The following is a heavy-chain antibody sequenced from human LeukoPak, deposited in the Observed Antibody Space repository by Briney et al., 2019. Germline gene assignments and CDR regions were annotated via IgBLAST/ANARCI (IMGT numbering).Heavy chain of an antibody. V-gene: IGHV1-8*01. D-gene: IGHD3-16*01. CDR1: GYPFTSYD. J-gene: IGHJ4*02. CDR2: MNPNSGNT. CDR3: ARGSWGVNDY. Sequence: ASVKVSFKASGYPFTSYDINWVRPATGQGLEWMGWMNPNSGNTGYAQKFQGRVTMTRNTSISTAYMELSSLRSEDTAVYYCARGSWGVNDYWGQGTLVTVSS.